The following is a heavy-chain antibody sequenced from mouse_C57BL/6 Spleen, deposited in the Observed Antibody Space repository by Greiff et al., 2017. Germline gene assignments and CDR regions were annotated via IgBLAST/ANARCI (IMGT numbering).Heavy chain of an antibody. J-gene: IGHJ4*01. CDR1: GYSFTGYY. D-gene: IGHD1-1*01. Sequence: EVQLQQSGPELVKPGASVKISCKASGYSFTGYYMHWVKQSHGNILDWIGYIYPYNGVSSYNQKFKGKATLTVDKSSSTAYMELRSLTSEDSAVYYGARGLYGGSYVGGDYAMDDWGQGTSVTVSS. CDR2: IYPYNGVS. CDR3: ARGLYGGSYVGGDYAMDD. V-gene: IGHV1-31*01.